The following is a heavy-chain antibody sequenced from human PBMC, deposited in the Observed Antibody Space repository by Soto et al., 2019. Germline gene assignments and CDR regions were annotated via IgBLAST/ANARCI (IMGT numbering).Heavy chain of an antibody. CDR3: ARAPQLVAPAATGFDS. CDR1: GFPFSTYS. CDR2: ISASTLTI. J-gene: IGHJ4*02. D-gene: IGHD2-2*01. Sequence: GGSLRLSCAASGFPFSTYSMSWVRQAPGKGLEWISYISASTLTIFYADSVKGRFTISRDTAQNSLYLQMNSLRDEDTAVYYCARAPQLVAPAATGFDSWGQGTRVTVSS. V-gene: IGHV3-48*02.